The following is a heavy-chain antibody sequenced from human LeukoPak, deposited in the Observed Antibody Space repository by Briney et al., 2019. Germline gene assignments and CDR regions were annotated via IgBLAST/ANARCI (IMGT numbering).Heavy chain of an antibody. CDR3: VRARTTVPNLFDY. V-gene: IGHV3-74*01. Sequence: SGGFLRLSCAASGFTFSHWKHWARQAPGKGLVWVSRINGDETSTAYADSVKGRFTISRDNAKNTLYLQMNSLRADDTAVYYCVRARTTVPNLFDYWGQGTVVTVSS. CDR2: INGDETST. CDR1: GFTFSHW. D-gene: IGHD4-17*01. J-gene: IGHJ4*02.